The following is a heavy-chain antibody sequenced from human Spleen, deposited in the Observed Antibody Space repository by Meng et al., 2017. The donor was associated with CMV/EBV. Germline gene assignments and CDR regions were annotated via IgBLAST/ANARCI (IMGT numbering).Heavy chain of an antibody. CDR2: MNPNSGNT. CDR3: ARTKGNDFWSGSHYYYGMDV. V-gene: IGHV1-8*03. CDR1: GYTFTSYD. J-gene: IGHJ6*02. Sequence: ASVKVSCKASGYTFTSYDTNWVRQATGQGLEWMGWMNPNSGNTGYAQKFQGRVTITRNTSISTAYMELSSLRSEDTAVYYCARTKGNDFWSGSHYYYGMDVWGQGTTVTVSS. D-gene: IGHD3-3*01.